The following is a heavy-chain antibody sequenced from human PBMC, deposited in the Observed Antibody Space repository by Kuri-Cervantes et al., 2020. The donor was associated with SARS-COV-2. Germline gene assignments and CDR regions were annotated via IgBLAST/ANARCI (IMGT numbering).Heavy chain of an antibody. CDR1: GFTFSRYS. V-gene: IGHV3-21*01. Sequence: GGSLRLSSAASGFTFSRYSMNWFRQAPGKGLEWFSSISSSSSYIYYADSVKGRFNISRDNSKNTLYLQMNSLRAEDTAVYYCAGEKLGIGAFDIWGQGTMVTVSS. D-gene: IGHD7-27*01. J-gene: IGHJ3*02. CDR2: ISSSSSYI. CDR3: AGEKLGIGAFDI.